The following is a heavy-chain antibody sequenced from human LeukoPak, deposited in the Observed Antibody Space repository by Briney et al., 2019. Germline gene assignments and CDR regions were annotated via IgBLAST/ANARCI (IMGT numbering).Heavy chain of an antibody. CDR1: GGSISSYY. CDR2: IYYSGST. Sequence: SETLSLTCTVSGGSISSYYWSWIRQPPGKGLEWIGYIYYSGSTNYNPSLKSRVTISVDTSKNQFSLKLSSVTAADTAVYYCARAHSSSPRDFQHWGQGTLVTVSS. J-gene: IGHJ1*01. D-gene: IGHD6-13*01. V-gene: IGHV4-59*01. CDR3: ARAHSSSPRDFQH.